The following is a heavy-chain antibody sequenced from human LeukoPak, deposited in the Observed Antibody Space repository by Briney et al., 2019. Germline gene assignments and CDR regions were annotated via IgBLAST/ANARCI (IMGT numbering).Heavy chain of an antibody. J-gene: IGHJ4*02. CDR2: ISGSGGST. CDR1: GFTFSSYA. D-gene: IGHD5-12*01. V-gene: IGHV3-23*01. CDR3: ATTIVATFDY. Sequence: GGSLRLSCAASGFTFSSYAMSWVRQAPGKGLEWVSAISGSGGSTYYADSVKGWFTISRDNSKNTLYLQMNSLRAEDTAVYYCATTIVATFDYWGQGTLVTVSS.